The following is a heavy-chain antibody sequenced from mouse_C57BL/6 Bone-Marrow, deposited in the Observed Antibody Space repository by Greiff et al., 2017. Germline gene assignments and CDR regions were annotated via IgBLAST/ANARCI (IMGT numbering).Heavy chain of an antibody. J-gene: IGHJ3*01. CDR1: GFTFSSYT. CDR2: ISGGGGNT. CDR3: ASIAY. V-gene: IGHV5-9*04. Sequence: DVQLQESGGGLVKPGGSLKLSCAASGFTFSSYTMSWVRQTPEKRLEWVATISGGGGNTYYPDSVKGRFTISRDNAKNTLYLQMRSLRSEDTALYYCASIAYWGQETLVTVSA.